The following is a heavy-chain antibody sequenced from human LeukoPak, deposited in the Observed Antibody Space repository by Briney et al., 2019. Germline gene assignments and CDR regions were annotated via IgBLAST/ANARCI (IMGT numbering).Heavy chain of an antibody. CDR1: GFSFSKYG. D-gene: IGHD6-19*01. Sequence: GGSLRLSCTASGFSFSKYGMHWVRQAPGKGLEWVAVIWHDGSKQHYADFVKGRFTISRDNSKNTLYLQMNSLRAEDTAVYYCAKGALAASSGSREYYFDYWGQGTLVTVSS. V-gene: IGHV3-30*02. CDR2: IWHDGSKQ. J-gene: IGHJ4*02. CDR3: AKGALAASSGSREYYFDY.